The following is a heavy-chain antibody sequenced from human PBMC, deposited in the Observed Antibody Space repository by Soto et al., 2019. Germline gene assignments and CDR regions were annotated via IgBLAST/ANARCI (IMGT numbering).Heavy chain of an antibody. CDR3: TTDDYYDSGNYYKPFGDI. J-gene: IGHJ3*02. D-gene: IGHD3-10*01. CDR2: ISGGAGST. Sequence: SLRLSCAASGFTFSTYDMSWVRQAPGKGLAWVSTISGGAGSTYYADSVRGRFTISRDNSRNTLYLQMNSLRAEDTAVYYCTTDDYYDSGNYYKPFGDIWGQGTMVTVSS. CDR1: GFTFSTYD. V-gene: IGHV3-23*01.